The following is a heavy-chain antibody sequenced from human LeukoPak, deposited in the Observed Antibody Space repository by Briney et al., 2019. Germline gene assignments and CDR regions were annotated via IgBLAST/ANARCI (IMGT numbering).Heavy chain of an antibody. V-gene: IGHV4-61*02. CDR2: IYTSGST. CDR3: ESGTPQLWSSF. J-gene: IGHJ4*02. Sequence: SETLSLTCTVSGGSISSGSYHWSWIRQPAGKGLEWIGRIYTSGSTKYNPSLKSRVTISVDTSRNQFSLNLSSVTAADTAVYYCESGTPQLWSSFWGQGTLVTVSS. CDR1: GGSISSGSYH. D-gene: IGHD5-18*01.